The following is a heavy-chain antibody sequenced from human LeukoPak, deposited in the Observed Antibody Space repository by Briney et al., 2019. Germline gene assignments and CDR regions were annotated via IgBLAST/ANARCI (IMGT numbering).Heavy chain of an antibody. J-gene: IGHJ4*02. V-gene: IGHV3-48*01. D-gene: IGHD6-19*01. CDR2: MSRSGDII. Sequence: GGSLRLSCAASGFTFSDYNMNWVRQVPGKGLESVSYMSRSGDIIYYADSVKGRFAISRDNSKNTLCLQMNSLRAEDTAVYYCAKEFSSGWRRGVFDYWGQGTLVTVSS. CDR3: AKEFSSGWRRGVFDY. CDR1: GFTFSDYN.